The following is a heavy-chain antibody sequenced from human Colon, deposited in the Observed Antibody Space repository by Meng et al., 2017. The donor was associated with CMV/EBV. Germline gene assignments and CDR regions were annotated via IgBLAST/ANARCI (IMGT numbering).Heavy chain of an antibody. CDR1: GYSVSDKY. CDR3: ARNENGYGYGRGFFEY. J-gene: IGHJ4*02. Sequence: ASVKVSCKASGYSVSDKYLHWVRQAPGQGLEWMGWIKPNSDVTNYAKSFQGRVSMTRDTSINTAYMELSSLRSDDTAVYYCARNENGYGYGRGFFEYWGQGALVTVSS. CDR2: IKPNSDVT. D-gene: IGHD5-18*01. V-gene: IGHV1-2*02.